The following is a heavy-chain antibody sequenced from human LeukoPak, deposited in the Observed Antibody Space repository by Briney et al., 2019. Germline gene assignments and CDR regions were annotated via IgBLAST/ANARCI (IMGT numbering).Heavy chain of an antibody. V-gene: IGHV4-59*12. Sequence: PSETLSLTCTVSGGSISSYYWSWIRQPPGKGLEWIGYIYYSGSTNYNPSLKSRVTISVDRSKNQFSLKLSSVTAADTAVYYCARGSGVTTSDYFDYWGQGTLVTVSS. CDR3: ARGSGVTTSDYFDY. D-gene: IGHD4-17*01. J-gene: IGHJ4*02. CDR2: IYYSGST. CDR1: GGSISSYY.